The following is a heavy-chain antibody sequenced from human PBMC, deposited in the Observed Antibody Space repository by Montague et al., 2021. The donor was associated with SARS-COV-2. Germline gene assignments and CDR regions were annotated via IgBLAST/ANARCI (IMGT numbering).Heavy chain of an antibody. D-gene: IGHD3-9*01. J-gene: IGHJ6*02. CDR2: INRNGGST. V-gene: IGHV3-20*04. Sequence: SLRLSCAASGFTFDDYGMSWVRQAPGKGLEWVSGINRNGGSTGYADSVRGRFTISRDNAKNSLYLQMNSLRAEDTALYYCARDYDILTGYYNDHYYYYGMDVWGQGTTVTVSS. CDR1: GFTFDDYG. CDR3: ARDYDILTGYYNDHYYYYGMDV.